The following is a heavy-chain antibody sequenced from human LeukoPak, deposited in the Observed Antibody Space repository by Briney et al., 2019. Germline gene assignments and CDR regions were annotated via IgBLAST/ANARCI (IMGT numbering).Heavy chain of an antibody. V-gene: IGHV4-59*08. D-gene: IGHD4-17*01. J-gene: IGHJ6*03. CDR1: GGSISSYY. CDR2: IYYSGST. CDR3: ARVGYGVGYYYYYMDV. Sequence: SETLSLTCTVSGGSISSYYWSWIRQPPGKGLEWIGYIYYSGSTNYNPSLKSRVTISVDTSKNQFSLKLSSVTAADTAVYYCARVGYGVGYYYYYMDVWGKGTTVTVSS.